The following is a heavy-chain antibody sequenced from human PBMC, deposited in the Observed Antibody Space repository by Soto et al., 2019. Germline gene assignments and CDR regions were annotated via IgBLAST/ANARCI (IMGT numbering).Heavy chain of an antibody. J-gene: IGHJ5*02. Sequence: XETLCLTGAVSGYSISSGYYWGCIRQPPGKGLEWIGSIYHSGSTYYNPSLKSRVTISVDTSKNQFSLKLSSVTAADTAVYYCARDLGGDIVVVPAGGLDPWGQGTLVTVSS. CDR3: ARDLGGDIVVVPAGGLDP. CDR2: IYHSGST. CDR1: GYSISSGYY. D-gene: IGHD2-2*01. V-gene: IGHV4-38-2*02.